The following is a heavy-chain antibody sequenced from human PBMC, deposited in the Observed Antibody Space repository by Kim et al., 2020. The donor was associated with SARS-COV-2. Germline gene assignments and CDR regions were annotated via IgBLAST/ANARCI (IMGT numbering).Heavy chain of an antibody. CDR2: ISYDGSNK. J-gene: IGHJ4*02. Sequence: GGSLRLSCAASGFTFSTYGMHWVRQAPGKGLEWVAVISYDGSNKNYADSVKGRFTISRDNSKNTLYLQMNSLRAEDTAVYYCATEIITFGGIISEDYWGQGTLVTVPA. CDR3: ATEIITFGGIISEDY. V-gene: IGHV3-33*05. CDR1: GFTFSTYG. D-gene: IGHD3-16*01.